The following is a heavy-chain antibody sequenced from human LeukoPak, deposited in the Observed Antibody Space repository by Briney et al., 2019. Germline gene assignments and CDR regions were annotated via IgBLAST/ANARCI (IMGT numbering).Heavy chain of an antibody. Sequence: QPGRSLRLSCTASGFTFGDYAMSWVRQAPGKGLEWVGFIRSIAYGGTTEYAASVKGRFTISRDDSKSIAYLQMNSLKTEDTAVYYCTRGGTYYDFWSGYYNFDYWGQGTLVTVSS. D-gene: IGHD3-3*01. CDR2: IRSIAYGGTT. V-gene: IGHV3-49*04. J-gene: IGHJ4*02. CDR3: TRGGTYYDFWSGYYNFDY. CDR1: GFTFGDYA.